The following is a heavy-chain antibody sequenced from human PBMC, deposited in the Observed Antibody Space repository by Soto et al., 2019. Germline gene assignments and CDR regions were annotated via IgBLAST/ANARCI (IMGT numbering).Heavy chain of an antibody. Sequence: SETLSLTCTVSGGPISSSSYYWGWIRQPPGKGLEWIGSIYYSGSTCYNPSLKSRVTISVDTSKNQFSLKLSSVTAADTAVYYCARGSSSSRRPLGPYNWFDPWGQGTLVTVSS. J-gene: IGHJ5*02. CDR2: IYYSGST. V-gene: IGHV4-39*01. D-gene: IGHD6-6*01. CDR1: GGPISSSSYY. CDR3: ARGSSSSRRPLGPYNWFDP.